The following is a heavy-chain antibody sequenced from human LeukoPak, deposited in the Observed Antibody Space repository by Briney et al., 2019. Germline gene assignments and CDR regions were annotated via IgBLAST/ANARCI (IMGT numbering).Heavy chain of an antibody. Sequence: GGSLRLSCAASGFTVSSNYMSWVRQAPGKGLEWVSALSLIGDNTFYTNSVKGRFTISRDDSKNTLYLQMDSLRTEDTAVYYCARSYASGIHYMDVWGKGSTVIVSS. D-gene: IGHD3-10*01. CDR2: SLIGDNT. V-gene: IGHV3-53*05. CDR1: GFTVSSNY. J-gene: IGHJ6*03. CDR3: ARSYASGIHYMDV.